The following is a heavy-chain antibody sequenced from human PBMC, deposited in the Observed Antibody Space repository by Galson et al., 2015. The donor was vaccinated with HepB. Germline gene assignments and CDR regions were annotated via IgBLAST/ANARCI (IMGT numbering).Heavy chain of an antibody. CDR3: ATPTVTTPYYGMDV. CDR1: GSTLTELS. CDR2: FDPEDGET. D-gene: IGHD4-17*01. V-gene: IGHV1-24*01. J-gene: IGHJ6*02. Sequence: SVKVSCKVSGSTLTELSMHWVRQAPGKGLEWMGGFDPEDGETIYAQKFQGRVTMTEDTSTDTAYMELSSLRSEDTAVYYCATPTVTTPYYGMDVWGQGTTVTVSS.